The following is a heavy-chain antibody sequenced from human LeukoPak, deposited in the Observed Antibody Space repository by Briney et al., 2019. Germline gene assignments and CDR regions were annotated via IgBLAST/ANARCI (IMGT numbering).Heavy chain of an antibody. D-gene: IGHD1-26*01. V-gene: IGHV3-30*04. J-gene: IGHJ6*03. CDR3: ARGQRANVEWYYYMDV. CDR1: GFTFNDYA. CDR2: ISYDRSSE. Sequence: PGGSLRLSCAASGFTFNDYAITWVRQAPGKGLEWVAGISYDRSSESYADSFTGRFTISSDNTNTTMYLHMNSPSANDKAVYYCARGQRANVEWYYYMDVGGKGNTDSV.